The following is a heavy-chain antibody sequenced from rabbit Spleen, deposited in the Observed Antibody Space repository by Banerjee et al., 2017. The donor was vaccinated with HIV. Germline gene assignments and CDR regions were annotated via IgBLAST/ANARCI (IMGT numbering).Heavy chain of an antibody. CDR3: ASDHYGVGVFSL. D-gene: IGHD2-1*01. CDR2: IGAGISYTI. J-gene: IGHJ4*01. V-gene: IGHV1S40*01. Sequence: QSLEESGGDLVKPGASLTLTCTASGFSFSYSDYMCWVRQPPGKGPEWIACIGAGISYTIYYATWVNGRFTISRTSSTTVTLQMTNLTAADTATYFCASDHYGVGVFSLWGPGTLVTVS. CDR1: GFSFSYSDY.